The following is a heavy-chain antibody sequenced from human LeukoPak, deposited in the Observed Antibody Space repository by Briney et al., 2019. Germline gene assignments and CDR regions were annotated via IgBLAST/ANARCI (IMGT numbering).Heavy chain of an antibody. J-gene: IGHJ4*02. CDR1: GFTFSSYV. CDR2: IWEDGSNI. CDR3: ARVGYNSGWYEY. V-gene: IGHV3-33*08. Sequence: GGSLRLSCAASGFTFSSYVMHWVRQAPGKGLEWVAVIWEDGSNIYYADSVKGRFTISRDNSKNTLYLQMNSLRAEDTAVYYCARVGYNSGWYEYWGQGTLVTVSS. D-gene: IGHD6-19*01.